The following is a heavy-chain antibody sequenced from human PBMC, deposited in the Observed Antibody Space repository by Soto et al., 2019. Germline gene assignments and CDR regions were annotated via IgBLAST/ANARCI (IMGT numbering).Heavy chain of an antibody. CDR2: ISWNRGRI. D-gene: IGHD5-18*01. CDR3: VKGAYTYVGGTNYFHY. J-gene: IGHJ4*02. V-gene: IGHV3-9*01. CDR1: GITFDDYA. Sequence: EVQLVESGGGLVQPGRSLRLSCAASGITFDDYAMHWVRQAPGKGLEWVSGISWNRGRIGYAGSVKGRFTISRDNAKNYLYLQMYSLRAEDTALYYCVKGAYTYVGGTNYFHYWGQGTLVTVSS.